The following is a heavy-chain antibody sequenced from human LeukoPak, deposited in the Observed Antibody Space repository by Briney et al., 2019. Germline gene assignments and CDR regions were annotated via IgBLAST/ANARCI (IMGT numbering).Heavy chain of an antibody. J-gene: IGHJ4*02. CDR1: GFTFISYW. CDR2: TYSDGSGT. CDR3: ARYVGIAVPGLFY. V-gene: IGHV3-74*01. D-gene: IGHD6-19*01. Sequence: GGSLRLSCAASGFTFISYWTHWVRQAPGKGLVWVSRTYSDGSGTGYADSVKGRFTISRDNANNTLYLQMNSLRAEDTALYYCARYVGIAVPGLFYWGQGTLVTVSS.